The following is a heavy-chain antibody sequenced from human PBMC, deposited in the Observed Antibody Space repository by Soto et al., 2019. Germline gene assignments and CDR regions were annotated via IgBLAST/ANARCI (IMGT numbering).Heavy chain of an antibody. D-gene: IGHD4-17*01. Sequence: VASVKVSCKASGYTFTSYDINWVRQATGQGLEWMGWMNPNSGNTGYAQKFQGRVTITADESTSTAYMELSSLRSEDTAVYYCARASTTVTTGGGFYYYGMDVWGRGTTVTVAS. CDR2: MNPNSGNT. CDR1: GYTFTSYD. V-gene: IGHV1-8*01. CDR3: ARASTTVTTGGGFYYYGMDV. J-gene: IGHJ6*02.